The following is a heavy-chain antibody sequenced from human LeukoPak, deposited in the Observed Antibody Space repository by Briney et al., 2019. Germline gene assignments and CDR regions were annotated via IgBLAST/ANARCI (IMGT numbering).Heavy chain of an antibody. CDR2: ISAYNGNT. CDR1: GYTFTSYG. D-gene: IGHD3-22*01. J-gene: IGHJ4*02. V-gene: IGHV1-18*01. CDR3: ARGDYYDSSVYYYD. Sequence: ASVKVSCKASGYTFTSYGISWVRQAPGQGLEWMGWISAYNGNTNYAQKVQGRVTMTTDTSTSTAYMELRSLRSDDTAVYYCARGDYYDSSVYYYDWGQGTLVTVSS.